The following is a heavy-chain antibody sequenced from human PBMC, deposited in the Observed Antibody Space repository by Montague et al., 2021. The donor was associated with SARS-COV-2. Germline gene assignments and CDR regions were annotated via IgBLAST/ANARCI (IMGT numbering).Heavy chain of an antibody. V-gene: IGHV4-39*01. Sequence: SETLSLTCTVTGXPISGSSDYWGWIRQSPGKGLEWIASVDYSGNTSYRPSLKSRLTISVDTSKNQFSLKLNSVTAADTALYYCARREYSYGWGDWGQGTLVTVSS. J-gene: IGHJ4*02. CDR2: VDYSGNT. CDR3: ARREYSYGWGD. D-gene: IGHD5-18*01. CDR1: GXPISGSSDY.